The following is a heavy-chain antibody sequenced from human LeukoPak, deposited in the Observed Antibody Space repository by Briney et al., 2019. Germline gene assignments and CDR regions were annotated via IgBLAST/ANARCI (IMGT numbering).Heavy chain of an antibody. Sequence: SETLSLTCAVYGRSFSGYYWSWIRQPPGKGLEWIGEINHSGSTNYNPSLKSRVTISVDTSKNQFSLKLSSVTAADTAVYYCARHRRGSSSWYYFDYWGQGTLVTVSS. CDR3: ARHRRGSSSWYYFDY. J-gene: IGHJ4*02. CDR1: GRSFSGYY. D-gene: IGHD6-13*01. CDR2: INHSGST. V-gene: IGHV4-34*01.